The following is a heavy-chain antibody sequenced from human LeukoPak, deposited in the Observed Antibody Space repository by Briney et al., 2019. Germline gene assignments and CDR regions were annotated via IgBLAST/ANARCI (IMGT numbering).Heavy chain of an antibody. D-gene: IGHD2-2*01. CDR3: ARDRRGYCSSTSCYGGNYYYYYMDV. CDR1: GGSFSGYY. Sequence: SETLSLTCAVYGGSFSGYYWSWIRQPPGKGLEWIGEINHSGSTNYNPSLKSRVTISVDTSKNQFSLKLSSVTAADTAVYYCARDRRGYCSSTSCYGGNYYYYYMDVWGKGTTVTVSS. CDR2: INHSGST. V-gene: IGHV4-34*01. J-gene: IGHJ6*03.